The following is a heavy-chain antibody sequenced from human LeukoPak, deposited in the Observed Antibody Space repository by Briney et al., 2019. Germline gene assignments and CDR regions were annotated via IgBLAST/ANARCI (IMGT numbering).Heavy chain of an antibody. CDR2: INWNGGST. CDR3: ARGGAIGWEPYYYYYIDV. J-gene: IGHJ6*03. Sequence: GGSLRLSCAASGFTFDDYGMSWVRHAAGKGVEGVYGINWNGGSTVYADSVKGRFTISIDNAKNSLYLQMNSLRAEDTALYYCARGGAIGWEPYYYYYIDVWGKGTTVTVSS. CDR1: GFTFDDYG. V-gene: IGHV3-20*04. D-gene: IGHD1-26*01.